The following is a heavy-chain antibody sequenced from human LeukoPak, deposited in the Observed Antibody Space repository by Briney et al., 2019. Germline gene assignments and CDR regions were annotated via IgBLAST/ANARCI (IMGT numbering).Heavy chain of an antibody. CDR3: ARGSSSGWYGAFDI. J-gene: IGHJ3*02. CDR2: IIPIFGTA. D-gene: IGHD6-19*01. Sequence: SVKVSCKASGGTFSSYAISWVRQAPGHRLEWMGGIIPIFGTANYAQKFQGRVTITTDESTSTAYMELSSLRSEDTAVYYCARGSSSGWYGAFDIWGQGTMVTVSS. CDR1: GGTFSSYA. V-gene: IGHV1-69*05.